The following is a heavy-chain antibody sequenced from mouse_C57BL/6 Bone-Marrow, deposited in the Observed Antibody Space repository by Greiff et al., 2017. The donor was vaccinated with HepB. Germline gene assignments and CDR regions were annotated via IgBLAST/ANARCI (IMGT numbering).Heavy chain of an antibody. CDR1: GYAFSSSW. J-gene: IGHJ2*01. CDR3: ARGDSRGDFDY. Sequence: QVQLQQSGPELVKPGASVKISCKASGYAFSSSWMNWVKQRPGKGLEWIGRIYPGDGDTNYNGKFKGKATLTADKSSSTAYMQLSSLTSEDSAVYYCARGDSRGDFDYWGQGTTLTVSS. V-gene: IGHV1-82*01. CDR2: IYPGDGDT.